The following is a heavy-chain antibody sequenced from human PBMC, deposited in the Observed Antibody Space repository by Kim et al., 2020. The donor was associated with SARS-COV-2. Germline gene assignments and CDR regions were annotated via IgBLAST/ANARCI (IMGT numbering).Heavy chain of an antibody. CDR1: GYSFFGYW. CDR3: ARYSGRPLTSNWFDP. D-gene: IGHD1-26*01. CDR2: IYPDDSST. V-gene: IGHV5-51*01. J-gene: IGHJ5*02. Sequence: GESLKISCEGSGYSFFGYWIGWVRQMPGKGLEWMGIIYPDDSSTIYSPSFQGQVTLSADKSISTAYLQWSSLRSSDSAIYYCARYSGRPLTSNWFDPWGQGTLVTVSS.